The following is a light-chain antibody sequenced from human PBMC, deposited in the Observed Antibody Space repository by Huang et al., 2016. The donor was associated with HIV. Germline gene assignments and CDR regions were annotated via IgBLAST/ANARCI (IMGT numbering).Light chain of an antibody. J-gene: IGKJ3*01. CDR1: QDIYNY. V-gene: IGKV1-17*03. CDR2: GAS. Sequence: DIQLTQSPSAMAASVGDRVIITCRATQDIYNYLAWFQQQPGKAPKRLIYGASSLQTGVPSRFSGSGSGTEFTPTINNLQPEDSATYFCLQHKNFHAPTFGPGTKVDIK. CDR3: LQHKNFHAPT.